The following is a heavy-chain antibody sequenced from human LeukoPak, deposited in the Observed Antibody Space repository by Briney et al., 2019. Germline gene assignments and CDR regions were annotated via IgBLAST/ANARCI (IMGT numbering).Heavy chain of an antibody. D-gene: IGHD3-10*01. Sequence: SETLSLTCTVSVGPISRHYGDWIRQPPGRGLEWFGYIYYTGSTNYNPSLKSRVTISVNKSKNQFSLKLTSVTTAVTAGTYCASVYYISSRFDYWGQGTLVTVSS. CDR3: ASVYYISSRFDY. CDR2: IYYTGST. V-gene: IGHV4-59*11. J-gene: IGHJ4*02. CDR1: VGPISRHY.